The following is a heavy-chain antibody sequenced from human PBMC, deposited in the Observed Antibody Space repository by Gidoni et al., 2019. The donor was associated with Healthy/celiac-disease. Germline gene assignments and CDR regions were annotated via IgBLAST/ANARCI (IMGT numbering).Heavy chain of an antibody. D-gene: IGHD6-13*01. CDR3: ASGEGSSWYVVVYYYMDV. V-gene: IGHV4-39*01. CDR2: IYYSGST. Sequence: WLGSIYYSGSTYYNPSLKSRVTISVDTSKNQFSLKLSSVTAADTAVYYCASGEGSSWYVVVYYYMDVWGKGTTVTVSS. J-gene: IGHJ6*03.